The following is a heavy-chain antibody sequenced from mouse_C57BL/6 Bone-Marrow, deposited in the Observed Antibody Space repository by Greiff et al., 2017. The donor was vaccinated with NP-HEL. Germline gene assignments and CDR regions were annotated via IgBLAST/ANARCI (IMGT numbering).Heavy chain of an antibody. V-gene: IGHV1-64*01. J-gene: IGHJ2*01. CDR2: IHPNSGST. CDR3: ARGGTYYYLRGY. D-gene: IGHD1-1*01. CDR1: GYTFTSYW. Sequence: QVQLQQPGAEPVKPGASVKLSCKASGYTFTSYWMHWVKQRPGQGLEWIGMIHPNSGSTNYNEKFKSKATLTVDKSSSTAYMQLSSLTSEDSAVYYCARGGTYYYLRGYWGQGTTLTVSS.